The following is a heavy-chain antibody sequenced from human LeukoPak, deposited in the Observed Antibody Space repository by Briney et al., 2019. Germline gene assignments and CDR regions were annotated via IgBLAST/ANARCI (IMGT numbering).Heavy chain of an antibody. CDR1: GFTFSDYY. V-gene: IGHV3-11*01. CDR3: ARGYYDYVWGSYRYTGAFDI. Sequence: GGSLRLSCAASGFTFSDYYMSWIRQAPGKGLEWVSYISSSGSTIYYADSVKGRFTISRDNAKNSLYLQMNSLRAEDTAVYYCARGYYDYVWGSYRYTGAFDIWGQGTMVTVSS. J-gene: IGHJ3*02. D-gene: IGHD3-16*02. CDR2: ISSSGSTI.